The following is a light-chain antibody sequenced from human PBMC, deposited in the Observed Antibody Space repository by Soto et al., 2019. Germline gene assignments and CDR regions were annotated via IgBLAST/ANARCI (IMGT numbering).Light chain of an antibody. V-gene: IGKV3-20*01. CDR1: QSVSSSY. CDR2: GAS. CDR3: QQYGSSLLT. Sequence: EIVLTPSPGTLSLSPGERATLSCRASQSVSSSYLAWYQQKPGQAPRLLIYGASSRATGIPDRFSGSGSGTDFTLTISRLEPEDFAMYYCQQYGSSLLTFGGGTKVDIK. J-gene: IGKJ4*01.